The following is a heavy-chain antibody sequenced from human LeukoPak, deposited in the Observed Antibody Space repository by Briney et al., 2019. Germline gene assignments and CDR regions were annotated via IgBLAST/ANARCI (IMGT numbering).Heavy chain of an antibody. Sequence: SSETLSLTCTVSGGSISSYYWSWIRQPPGKGLEWIGYIYYSGSTNYNPSLKSRVTISVDTSKNQFSLKLSSVTAADTAVYYCARRVVGFDPWGQGTLVTVSS. CDR3: ARRVVGFDP. V-gene: IGHV4-59*08. J-gene: IGHJ5*02. CDR1: GGSISSYY. D-gene: IGHD2-21*01. CDR2: IYYSGST.